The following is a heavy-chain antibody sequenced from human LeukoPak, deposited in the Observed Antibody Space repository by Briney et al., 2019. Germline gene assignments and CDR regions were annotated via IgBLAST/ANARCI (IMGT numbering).Heavy chain of an antibody. CDR3: AKDQENDYVYDY. CDR2: ISGSDGST. V-gene: IGHV3-23*01. J-gene: IGHJ4*02. D-gene: IGHD3-16*01. Sequence: AGGSLRLSCAASGFTFSSYGMSWVRQAPGKGLEWVSAISGSDGSTYYADSVKGRFTISRDNSKNTLYLQMNSLRAEDTAVYYCAKDQENDYVYDYWGQGTLVTVSS. CDR1: GFTFSSYG.